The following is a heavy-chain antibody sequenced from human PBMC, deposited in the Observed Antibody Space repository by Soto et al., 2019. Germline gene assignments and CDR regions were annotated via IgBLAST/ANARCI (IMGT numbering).Heavy chain of an antibody. CDR1: GFTFTTYA. Sequence: PGGSLRLSCAASGFTFTTYAMSWVRQAPGKGLEWVSTISVRGDSTYYADSVKGRFAVSRDNSKNTIYLQMNSLRAEDTAIYYSATRHLPYCSGGTCNPFDFWGQGTLVTVSS. CDR2: ISVRGDST. V-gene: IGHV3-23*01. CDR3: ATRHLPYCSGGTCNPFDF. D-gene: IGHD2-15*01. J-gene: IGHJ4*02.